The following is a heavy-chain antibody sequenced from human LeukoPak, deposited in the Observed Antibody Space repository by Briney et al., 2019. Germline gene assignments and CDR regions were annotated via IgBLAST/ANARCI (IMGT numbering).Heavy chain of an antibody. D-gene: IGHD6-13*01. J-gene: IGHJ4*01. Sequence: PGGSLRFSCEVSGFTFTDYWMNWVRQAPGKGPEWVASIWQDGSEKTYVDSVKGRFTISRDNTKNSLSLQLNGLRAEDTAVYYCARDGTAAGLYFDLWGQGTLVTVSS. CDR1: GFTFTDYW. CDR2: IWQDGSEK. V-gene: IGHV3-7*01. CDR3: ARDGTAAGLYFDL.